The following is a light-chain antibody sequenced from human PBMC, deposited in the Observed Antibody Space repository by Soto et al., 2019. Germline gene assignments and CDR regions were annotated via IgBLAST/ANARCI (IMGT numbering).Light chain of an antibody. V-gene: IGKV2-28*01. CDR2: LGS. CDR3: MQALQTPPT. Sequence: DIVMTQSPLSLPVTPGEPASISCRSSQSLLHSNGYNYLDWYLQKPGQSPQLLIYLGSNRASGVPDRFSGSGSGTDFTLRISRMEAEDVGVYYCMQALQTPPTFGQGNKVEVK. CDR1: QSLLHSNGYNY. J-gene: IGKJ1*01.